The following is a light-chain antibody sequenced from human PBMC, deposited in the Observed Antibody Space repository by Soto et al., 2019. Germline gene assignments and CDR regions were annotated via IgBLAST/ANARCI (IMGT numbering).Light chain of an antibody. V-gene: IGKV1-9*01. J-gene: IGKJ4*01. CDR1: QGISSS. CDR3: QQGKSLPLT. CDR2: GAS. Sequence: IQLTQSPSSLSASVGDRVTVTCRASQGISSSLAWYQQKPGKAPKVLIYGASSLQSGVPSRFSGSGSGTDFTLTISRLKPGDFATYYCQQGKSLPLTFGGGTKVDIK.